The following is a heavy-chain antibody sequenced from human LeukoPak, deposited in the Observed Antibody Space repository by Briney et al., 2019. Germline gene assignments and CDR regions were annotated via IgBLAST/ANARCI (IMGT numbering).Heavy chain of an antibody. J-gene: IGHJ4*02. CDR1: GGSLSSYY. Sequence: ETLSLTCTVSGGSLSSYYWCWIWPPPGGGLGWIGYISYSGSTNYSPSLKRRVTISVDTSKKQFSLKLRSVTAADTAVYYCARHTSSGWYFIDYWGQGTLVTVSS. CDR3: ARHTSSGWYFIDY. CDR2: ISYSGST. D-gene: IGHD6-19*01. V-gene: IGHV4-59*08.